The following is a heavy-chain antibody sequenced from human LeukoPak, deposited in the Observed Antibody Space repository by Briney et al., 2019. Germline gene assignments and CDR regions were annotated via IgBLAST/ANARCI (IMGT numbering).Heavy chain of an antibody. CDR1: GGSISSSNW. J-gene: IGHJ6*03. CDR3: ARHWGVRAAAGTGDYYYYYMDV. V-gene: IGHV4-4*02. D-gene: IGHD6-13*01. CDR2: IYHSGST. Sequence: SGTLSLTCAVSGGSISSSNWWSWVRQPPGKRLEWIGEIYHSGSTNYNPSLKSRVTISVDKSKNQFSLKLSSVTAADTAVYYCARHWGVRAAAGTGDYYYYYMDVWGKGTTVTISS.